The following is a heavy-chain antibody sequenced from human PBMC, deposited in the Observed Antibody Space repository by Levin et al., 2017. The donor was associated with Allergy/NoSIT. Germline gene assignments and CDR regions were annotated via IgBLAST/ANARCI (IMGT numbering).Heavy chain of an antibody. Sequence: QPGGSLRLSCAASGFSFSTYVMGWVRQAPGKGLEWVSVISGSGGTTDYADSVKGRFTISRDNSKNTLYLQMISLRAEDTAVYYCAKSPSAYYYDSSGYYHLSHDYWGQGTLVTVSS. D-gene: IGHD3-22*01. CDR3: AKSPSAYYYDSSGYYHLSHDY. J-gene: IGHJ4*02. CDR2: ISGSGGTT. V-gene: IGHV3-23*01. CDR1: GFSFSTYV.